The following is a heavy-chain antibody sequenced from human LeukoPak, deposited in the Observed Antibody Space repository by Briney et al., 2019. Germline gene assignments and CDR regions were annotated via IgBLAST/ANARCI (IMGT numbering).Heavy chain of an antibody. CDR2: IYYSGST. Sequence: PSETLSLTCTVSGGSISSHYWSWIRQPPGKGLEWIGYIYYSGSTNYNPSLKSRVTISVDTSKNQFSLKLSSVTAADTAVYYCAREGGSSSWTAFFDYWGQGTLVTVSS. CDR1: GGSISSHY. J-gene: IGHJ4*02. CDR3: AREGGSSSWTAFFDY. V-gene: IGHV4-59*11. D-gene: IGHD6-13*01.